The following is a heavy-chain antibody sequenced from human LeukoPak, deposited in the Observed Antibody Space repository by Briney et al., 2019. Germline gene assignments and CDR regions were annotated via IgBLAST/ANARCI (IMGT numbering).Heavy chain of an antibody. V-gene: IGHV4-4*02. CDR2: IYHSGSS. D-gene: IGHD3-10*01. CDR3: ARDSGTSGEVKFDP. J-gene: IGHJ5*02. CDR1: GGSISTGNW. Sequence: SGTLSLTCAVSGGSISTGNWWSWVRQSPDKGLEWIGEIYHSGSSNYNPSLKSRVTMSIDNSKHHFSLSLTSVTAADTAVYYCARDSGTSGEVKFDPWGQGALVTVSS.